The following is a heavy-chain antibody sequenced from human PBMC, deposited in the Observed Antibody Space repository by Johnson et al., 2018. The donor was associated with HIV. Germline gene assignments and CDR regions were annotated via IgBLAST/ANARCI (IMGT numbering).Heavy chain of an antibody. J-gene: IGHJ3*02. CDR2: ISWNSGSI. V-gene: IGHV3-9*01. Sequence: VQLVESGGGVVQPGRSLRLSCAASGFTFDDYAMHWVRQAPGKGLEWVSGISWNSGSIGYVDSVKGRFTISRDNAKNSLSLQINSLRAEDTALYCCARGSGSYYSNAFDIWGQGTMVTVSS. CDR3: ARGSGSYYSNAFDI. CDR1: GFTFDDYA. D-gene: IGHD1-26*01.